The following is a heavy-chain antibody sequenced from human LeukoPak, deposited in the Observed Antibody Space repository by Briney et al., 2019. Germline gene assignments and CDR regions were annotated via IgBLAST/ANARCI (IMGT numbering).Heavy chain of an antibody. CDR3: AKDSYSSSWYNDY. V-gene: IGHV3-23*01. CDR2: ISGSGGST. J-gene: IGHJ4*02. D-gene: IGHD6-13*01. Sequence: GGSLRLSCTASGFTFSSYAMSWVRQAPGKGLEWVSAISGSGGSTYYADSVKGRFTISRGNSKSTLYLQMNSLRAEDTAVYYCAKDSYSSSWYNDYWGQGTLVTVSS. CDR1: GFTFSSYA.